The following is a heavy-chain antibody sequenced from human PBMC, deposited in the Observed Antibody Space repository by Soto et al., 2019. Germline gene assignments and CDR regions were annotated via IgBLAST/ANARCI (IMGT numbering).Heavy chain of an antibody. V-gene: IGHV4-34*01. CDR1: GGSFIGYY. D-gene: IGHD3-22*01. Sequence: SETLSLTCAVYGGSFIGYYCSCIRHPPGKGLEWIGEINHSGSTNYNPSLKSRVTISVDTSKNQFSLKLSSVTAADTAVYYCARGIYYYDSSGYYYWGQGTLVTVSS. J-gene: IGHJ4*02. CDR2: INHSGST. CDR3: ARGIYYYDSSGYYY.